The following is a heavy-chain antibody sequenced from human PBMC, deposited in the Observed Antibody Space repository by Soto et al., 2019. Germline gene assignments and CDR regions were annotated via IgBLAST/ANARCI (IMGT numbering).Heavy chain of an antibody. CDR3: ARIETGRVVTRPNWFDS. Sequence: PSETLSLTCTVSGGSISSYYWSWIRQPPGKGLEWIGYIDTSGSTNYNPSLKSRVTISVDRSKNQFSLNLRSVTAADTAVYYCARIETGRVVTRPNWFDSWGQGTLVTVSS. V-gene: IGHV4-4*08. CDR2: IDTSGST. J-gene: IGHJ5*01. CDR1: GGSISSYY. D-gene: IGHD2-21*02.